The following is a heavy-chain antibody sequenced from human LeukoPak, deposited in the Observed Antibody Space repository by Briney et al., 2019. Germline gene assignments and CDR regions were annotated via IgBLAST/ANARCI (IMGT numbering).Heavy chain of an antibody. V-gene: IGHV4-59*01. CDR1: GGSISAYY. CDR2: IYYSGST. CDR3: ARDGGYSYGYGYMDV. Sequence: SETLSLTCTVSGGSISAYYWNWIRQPPGKGLEWIGYIYYSGSTNYNPSLKSRVTISVDTSKNQFSLKLSSVTAADTAVYYCARDGGYSYGYGYMDVWGKGTTVTVSS. D-gene: IGHD5-18*01. J-gene: IGHJ6*03.